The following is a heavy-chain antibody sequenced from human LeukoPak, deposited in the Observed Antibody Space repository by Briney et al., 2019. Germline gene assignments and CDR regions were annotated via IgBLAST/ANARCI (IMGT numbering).Heavy chain of an antibody. CDR3: AKDTFDSSGYYRLAAFDI. J-gene: IGHJ3*02. Sequence: GGSLRLSCAASGFTFDDYAMHWVRQAPGKGLEWVSLISGDGGSTYYADSVKGRFTISRDNSKNSPYLQMNSLRTEDTALYYCAKDTFDSSGYYRLAAFDIWGQGTVVTVSS. CDR2: ISGDGGST. CDR1: GFTFDDYA. D-gene: IGHD3-22*01. V-gene: IGHV3-43*02.